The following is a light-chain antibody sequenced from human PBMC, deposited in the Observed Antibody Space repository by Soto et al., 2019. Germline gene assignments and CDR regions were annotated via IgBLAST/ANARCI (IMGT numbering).Light chain of an antibody. J-gene: IGKJ1*01. CDR1: QSVSNNY. CDR3: QQYRT. V-gene: IGKV3-20*01. CDR2: GAS. Sequence: EIVLTQSPGTLSLSQGERATLSCRASQSVSNNYLAWYQQKPGQAPRLLIYGASNRATGIPDRFSGSGSGTDFTLTISRLEPEDFAVYYCQQYRTFGQGTKVDIK.